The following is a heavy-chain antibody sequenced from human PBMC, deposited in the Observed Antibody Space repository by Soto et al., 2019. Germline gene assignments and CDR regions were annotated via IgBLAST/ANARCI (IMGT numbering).Heavy chain of an antibody. D-gene: IGHD6-19*01. CDR1: GFTFTSSA. CDR3: AAGAVAGHYYYYGMDV. Sequence: SVKVSCKASGFTFTSSAVQWVRQARGRRLEWMGWIVVGSGNTNYAQKFQEGVTITRDMSTSTAYMELSSLRSEDTAVYYCAAGAVAGHYYYYGMDVWGQGTTVTVPS. J-gene: IGHJ6*02. CDR2: IVVGSGNT. V-gene: IGHV1-58*01.